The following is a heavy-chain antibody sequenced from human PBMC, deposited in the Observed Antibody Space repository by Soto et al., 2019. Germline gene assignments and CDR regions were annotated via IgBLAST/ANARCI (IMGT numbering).Heavy chain of an antibody. CDR2: ISSDSSYI. CDR3: VGQRERFGDVDPTLYGLDV. D-gene: IGHD3-10*01. Sequence: EAQVVESGGGLVKPGASLRLSCAASGFVFTNYNMNWVRQAPGKGLEWVSSISSDSSYIYDAASVRGRFTITRDNAKKSLFLHMSSLRAEDTAVYSCVGQRERFGDVDPTLYGLDVWGQGTTVTVSS. J-gene: IGHJ6*02. CDR1: GFVFTNYN. V-gene: IGHV3-21*02.